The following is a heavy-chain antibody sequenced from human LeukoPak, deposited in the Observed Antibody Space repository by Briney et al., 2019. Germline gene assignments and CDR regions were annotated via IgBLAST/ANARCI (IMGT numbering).Heavy chain of an antibody. CDR1: GFTFSNAW. Sequence: PGGSLRLSCAASGFTFSNAWMSWVRQAPGKGLEWVANIKQDGSEKYYVDSVKGRFTISRDNAKNSLYLQMNSLRAEDTAVYYCAKEMDVWGKGTTVTISS. CDR2: IKQDGSEK. J-gene: IGHJ6*04. V-gene: IGHV3-7*01. CDR3: AKEMDV.